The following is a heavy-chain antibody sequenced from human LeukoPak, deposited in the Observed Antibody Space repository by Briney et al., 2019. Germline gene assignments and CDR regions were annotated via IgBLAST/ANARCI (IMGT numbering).Heavy chain of an antibody. CDR3: ARDPSWEILSYFDY. J-gene: IGHJ4*02. Sequence: GGALRLSCAASGFTFRNYYMTWIRQAPGKGLEWVSYISASGDTIYYGESVRGRCTISRDNAKNSLYLDMNTLKAEDTAVYYCARDPSWEILSYFDYWGQGTLVTVSS. CDR2: ISASGDTI. V-gene: IGHV3-11*04. CDR1: GFTFRNYY. D-gene: IGHD1-26*01.